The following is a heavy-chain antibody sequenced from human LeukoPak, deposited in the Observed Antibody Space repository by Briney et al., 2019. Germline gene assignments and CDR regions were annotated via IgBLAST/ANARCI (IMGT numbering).Heavy chain of an antibody. Sequence: ASVKVSCKASGGTFSSYAISWVRQAPGQGLEWMGIINPSGGSTSYAQKFQGRVTMTRDTSTSTVYMELSSLRSEDTAVYYCARDRGGTGVYWGQGTLVTVSS. CDR1: GGTFSSYA. CDR2: INPSGGST. CDR3: ARDRGGTGVY. V-gene: IGHV1-46*01. D-gene: IGHD1-7*01. J-gene: IGHJ4*02.